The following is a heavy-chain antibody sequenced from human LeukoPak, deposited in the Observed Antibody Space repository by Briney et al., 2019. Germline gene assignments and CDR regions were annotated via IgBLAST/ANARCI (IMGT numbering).Heavy chain of an antibody. CDR1: GGSISSYY. Sequence: SETLSLTCTASGGSISSYYWSWIRQPPGKGLEWIGYIYYSGSTIYNPSLKSRVTISVDTSKNQFSLKLSSVTAADTAVYYCARHDFSNYLSWGQGTLVTVSS. J-gene: IGHJ4*02. CDR3: ARHDFSNYLS. V-gene: IGHV4-59*08. D-gene: IGHD3-3*02. CDR2: IYYSGST.